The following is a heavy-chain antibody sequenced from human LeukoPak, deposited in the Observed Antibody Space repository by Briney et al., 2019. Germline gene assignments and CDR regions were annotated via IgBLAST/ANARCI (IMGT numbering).Heavy chain of an antibody. J-gene: IGHJ3*02. CDR1: GFGVSNNY. Sequence: GGSVRLSCAASGFGVSNNYMSWVRQAPGKGREAVAVIYSGASTGYADAVNRRFTLPIDNSQNELFLQINSLKVDDPAVYYCARDSGLNAFDIWGQGTMVTVSS. V-gene: IGHV3-53*01. CDR2: IYSGAST. CDR3: ARDSGLNAFDI.